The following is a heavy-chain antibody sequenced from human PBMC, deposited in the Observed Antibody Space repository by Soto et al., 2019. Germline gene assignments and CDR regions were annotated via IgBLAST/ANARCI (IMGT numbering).Heavy chain of an antibody. V-gene: IGHV3-23*01. J-gene: IGHJ4*02. CDR2: ISGSGGST. D-gene: IGHD3-9*01. Sequence: LRLSCAASGFTFSSYAMSWVRQAPGKGLEWVSAISGSGGSTYYADSVKGRFTISRDNSKNTLYLQMNSLRAEDTAVYYCAKDLYYDILTGYYDSPSFDYWGQGTLVTVSS. CDR1: GFTFSSYA. CDR3: AKDLYYDILTGYYDSPSFDY.